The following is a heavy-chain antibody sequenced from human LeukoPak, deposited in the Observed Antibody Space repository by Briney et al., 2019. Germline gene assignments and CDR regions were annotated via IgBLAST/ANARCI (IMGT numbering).Heavy chain of an antibody. CDR3: ARDRLSSSDRGGGYAFDI. CDR1: GYTFTSYG. CDR2: ISGYNGKT. J-gene: IGHJ3*02. D-gene: IGHD6-19*01. Sequence: GASVKVSCKASGYTFTSYGISWVRQAPGQGLEWMGWISGYNGKTNYAQKLQGGVTMTTDTSTSTAYMELRSLRSDDTAVYYCARDRLSSSDRGGGYAFDIWGQGTMVAVSS. V-gene: IGHV1-18*01.